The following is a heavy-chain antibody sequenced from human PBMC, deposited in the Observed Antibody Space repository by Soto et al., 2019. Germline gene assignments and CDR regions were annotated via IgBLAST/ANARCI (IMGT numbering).Heavy chain of an antibody. J-gene: IGHJ6*02. V-gene: IGHV3-74*01. CDR1: GFAFSTYW. CDR3: ARGAKNIYAMDV. Sequence: EVQLVESGGGLVQPGGSLRLSCAASGFAFSTYWMHWVRQPPGKGLLWVSRIKFDGSSTYYADSVKGRFTISRDDAKNTLFLQMNGLRVDDTAVYYCARGAKNIYAMDVWGQGTTVTVSS. CDR2: IKFDGSST.